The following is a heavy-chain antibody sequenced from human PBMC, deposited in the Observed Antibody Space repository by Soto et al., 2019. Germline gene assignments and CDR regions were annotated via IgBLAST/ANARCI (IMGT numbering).Heavy chain of an antibody. CDR2: VSYSGGT. Sequence: TGASVKNYFWSWIRQPPGKRLEWLGYVSYSGGTNSNPSVKGRVNISVNTSKNQFSLNLTSATAADTAIYYCVRTTGHMTGFYYWGQGTLVTVSS. CDR1: GASVKNYF. J-gene: IGHJ4*02. V-gene: IGHV4-59*08. CDR3: VRTTGHMTGFYY. D-gene: IGHD3-9*01.